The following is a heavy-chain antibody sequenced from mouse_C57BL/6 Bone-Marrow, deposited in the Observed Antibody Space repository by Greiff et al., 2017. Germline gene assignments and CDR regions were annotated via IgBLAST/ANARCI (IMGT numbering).Heavy chain of an antibody. CDR1: GFNIKDDY. V-gene: IGHV14-4*01. J-gene: IGHJ2*01. CDR2: IDPENGDT. CDR3: TTGNFDY. Sequence: VQLQQSGAELVRPGASVKLSCTASGFNIKDDYMHWVKQRPEQGLEWIGWIDPENGDTEYASKFQGKATITADTSSNKAYLQLSSLTSEDTAVYYCTTGNFDYWGQGTTLTVSS.